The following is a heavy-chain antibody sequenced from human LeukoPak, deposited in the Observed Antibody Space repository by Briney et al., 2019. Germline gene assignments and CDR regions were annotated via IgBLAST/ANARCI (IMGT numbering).Heavy chain of an antibody. CDR1: GYTFTSYY. Sequence: ASVKVCCKASGYTFTSYYMHWVRQAPGQGLEWMGIINPSGGSTSYAQQFQGRVTMTRDTSTSTVYMELSSLRSEDTAVYYCARNLNLYDSSGYCDYWGQGTLVTVSS. J-gene: IGHJ4*02. CDR2: INPSGGST. V-gene: IGHV1-46*01. D-gene: IGHD3-22*01. CDR3: ARNLNLYDSSGYCDY.